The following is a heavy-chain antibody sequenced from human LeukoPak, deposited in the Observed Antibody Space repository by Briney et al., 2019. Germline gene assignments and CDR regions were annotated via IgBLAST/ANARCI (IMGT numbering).Heavy chain of an antibody. D-gene: IGHD3-22*01. CDR1: GFTFSTSW. CDR2: IRKDGSDI. J-gene: IGHJ4*02. CDR3: ARDSSGYYPLDY. V-gene: IGHV3-7*01. Sequence: GGSLRLSCAASGFTFSTSWMSWVRKAPGKGLEWVANIRKDGSDIHYVDSVKGRFTISRDNAKNSLYLQMNSLRVEDTAVYYCARDSSGYYPLDYWGQGTLVTVSS.